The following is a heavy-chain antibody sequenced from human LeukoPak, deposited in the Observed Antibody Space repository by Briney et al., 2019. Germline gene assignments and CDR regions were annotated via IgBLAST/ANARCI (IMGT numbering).Heavy chain of an antibody. V-gene: IGHV4-31*11. D-gene: IGHD3-3*01. CDR1: GASFSGYY. Sequence: PSGTLSLTCAVYGASFSGYYWSWIRQHPGEGLEWIGYIYYSGSTYYNPSLKSRVTISVDTSKNQFSLKLSSVTAADTAVYYCARAIFGVNKPFNYWGQGTLVTVSS. CDR3: ARAIFGVNKPFNY. J-gene: IGHJ4*02. CDR2: IYYSGST.